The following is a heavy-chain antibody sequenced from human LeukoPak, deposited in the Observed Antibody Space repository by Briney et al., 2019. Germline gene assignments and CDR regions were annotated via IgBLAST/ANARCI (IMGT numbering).Heavy chain of an antibody. V-gene: IGHV3-15*01. D-gene: IGHD2-2*01. CDR1: GFTFSNAW. CDR3: TTDTYCSRTTCYSSSNYYYGLDV. CDR2: IIRNADGGTT. Sequence: GGSLRLSCAASGFTFSNAWMRRVRQAPGKGLEWVGLIIRNADGGTTDYAAPVKGRFTISRDDSKNTLYLQMNSLQTEDTAVYYCTTDTYCSRTTCYSSSNYYYGLDVWGQGTAVTVSS. J-gene: IGHJ6*02.